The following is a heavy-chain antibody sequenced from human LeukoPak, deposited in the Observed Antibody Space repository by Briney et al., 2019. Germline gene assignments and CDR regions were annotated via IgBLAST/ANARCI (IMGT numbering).Heavy chain of an antibody. V-gene: IGHV3-23*01. CDR2: ISNSGGRT. CDR1: GFIFSNYA. CDR3: AKSYNGYESKPDY. D-gene: IGHD5-12*01. Sequence: PGGSLRLSCAASGFIFSNYAMSWVRQAPGKGLEWVSSISNSGGRTFYTDSVKGRFTISRDNSKITLYLQMNSLRAEDTAVYYCAKSYNGYESKPDYWGQGTLVTVSS. J-gene: IGHJ4*02.